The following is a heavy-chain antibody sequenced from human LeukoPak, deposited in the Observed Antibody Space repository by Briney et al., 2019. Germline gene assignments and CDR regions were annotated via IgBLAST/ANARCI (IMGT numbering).Heavy chain of an antibody. Sequence: PGGSLRLSCAASGFTFGGSAIHWVRQASGKGLEWVGRIRNKANDYATAYAASVKGRFTISRDDSKNTAYLQMNSLKTEDTAVYYCTRLAGIAAATTGIDNWGQGTLVTVSS. D-gene: IGHD1-26*01. J-gene: IGHJ4*02. V-gene: IGHV3-73*01. CDR2: IRNKANDYAT. CDR1: GFTFGGSA. CDR3: TRLAGIAAATTGIDN.